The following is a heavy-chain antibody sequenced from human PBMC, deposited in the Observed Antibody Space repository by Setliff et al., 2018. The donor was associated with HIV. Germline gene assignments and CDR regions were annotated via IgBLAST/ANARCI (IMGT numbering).Heavy chain of an antibody. J-gene: IGHJ4*02. V-gene: IGHV3-66*02. CDR1: GFTVSTYY. CDR3: ARLSPPDDYGDLGGVDY. D-gene: IGHD4-17*01. Sequence: GGSLRLSCAASGFTVSTYYMSWVRQAPGKGLEWVSTIYSDGSTYHADSVNGRFTLSRDISENALYLQIDSLRPEDTAVYYCARLSPPDDYGDLGGVDYWGQGTLVTAPQ. CDR2: IYSDGST.